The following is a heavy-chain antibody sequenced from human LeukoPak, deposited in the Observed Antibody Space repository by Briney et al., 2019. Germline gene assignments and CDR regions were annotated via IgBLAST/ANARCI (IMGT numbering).Heavy chain of an antibody. CDR2: INSDGSST. J-gene: IGHJ5*02. CDR1: GFTFTNYW. D-gene: IGHD3-10*01. Sequence: GGSLRLSCAASGFTFTNYWRHWVRQDPGKGLVWISRINSDGSSTSYADSVKGRFTISRDNAKNTLYLQMNSLRAEDTAVYYCARGIDRGFGSGFDPWGQGTLVTVSS. V-gene: IGHV3-74*01. CDR3: ARGIDRGFGSGFDP.